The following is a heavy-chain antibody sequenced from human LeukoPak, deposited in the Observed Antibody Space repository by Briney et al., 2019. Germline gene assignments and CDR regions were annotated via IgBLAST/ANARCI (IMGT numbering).Heavy chain of an antibody. J-gene: IGHJ6*02. V-gene: IGHV3-21*01. D-gene: IGHD3-10*01. CDR3: AKDTLWFGEMYYYGMDV. CDR2: ISSSSSYI. Sequence: KSGGSLRLSCAASGFTFSSYSMNWVRQAPGKGLEWVSSISSSSSYIYYADSVKGRFTISRDNAKNSLYLQMNSLRAEDTAVYYCAKDTLWFGEMYYYGMDVWGQGTTVTVSS. CDR1: GFTFSSYS.